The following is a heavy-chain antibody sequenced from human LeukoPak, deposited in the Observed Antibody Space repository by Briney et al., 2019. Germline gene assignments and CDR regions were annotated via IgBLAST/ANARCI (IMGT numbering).Heavy chain of an antibody. V-gene: IGHV4-31*03. CDR3: ARGHGAYERGVCFDY. J-gene: IGHJ4*02. Sequence: MSSEALSLTCTVSGGSISSGGDYWSWIRQHPGKGLEWIGYIYYSGSTYYNPSLKRRVTISVDTSKNPFSLKLSSVTAADTAVYYCARGHGAYERGVCFDYWGQGTLVTVSS. CDR1: GGSISSGGDY. CDR2: IYYSGST. D-gene: IGHD4-17*01.